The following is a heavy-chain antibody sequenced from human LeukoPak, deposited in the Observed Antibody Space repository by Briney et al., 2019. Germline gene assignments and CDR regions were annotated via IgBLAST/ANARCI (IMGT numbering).Heavy chain of an antibody. Sequence: ASVKVSCKASGYSFTSYGISWVRQAPGQGLEWMGWISAYNGNTNYAQKLQGRVTMTTDTSTSTAYMELRSLRSDDTAVYYCARDSPPPGRFLLADYWGQGTLVTVSS. CDR3: ARDSPPPGRFLLADY. V-gene: IGHV1-18*01. J-gene: IGHJ4*02. CDR2: ISAYNGNT. CDR1: GYSFTSYG. D-gene: IGHD1-26*01.